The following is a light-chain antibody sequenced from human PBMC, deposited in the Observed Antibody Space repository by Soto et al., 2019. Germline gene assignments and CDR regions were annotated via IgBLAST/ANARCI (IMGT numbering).Light chain of an antibody. CDR3: QHYNF. CDR2: DAS. J-gene: IGKJ2*01. CDR1: QTFSTW. Sequence: DIQLTQSPSTLSASVGDRVTITCRASQTFSTWLAWYQQKPGKAPKLLIYDASTLQSGVPSRFSDSGSGTEFTLSISSLQPDDFATYFCQHYNFFGQGTKLEIK. V-gene: IGKV1-5*01.